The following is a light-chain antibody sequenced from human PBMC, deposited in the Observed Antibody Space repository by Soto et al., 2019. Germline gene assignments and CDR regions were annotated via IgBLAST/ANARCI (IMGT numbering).Light chain of an antibody. J-gene: IGKJ4*01. CDR3: QQTYNLPPT. CDR1: QTISTF. Sequence: DIQLTQSPSSLSASVGDRVSITCRTSQTISTFLNWYHHRPGQAPKLLIYSISNLQSGVPSRFSGGGAGTEFTRTISSLQPEDFGSYSCQQTYNLPPTLGGGTRVQIK. CDR2: SIS. V-gene: IGKV1-39*01.